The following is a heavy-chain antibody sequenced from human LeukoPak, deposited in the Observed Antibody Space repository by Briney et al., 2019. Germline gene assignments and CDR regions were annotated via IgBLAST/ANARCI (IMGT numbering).Heavy chain of an antibody. Sequence: PGGSLRLSCAASGFTFSSYAMSWVRQAPGKGLEWVSAISGSGGSTYYADSVKGRFTISRDNSKNTLYLQMNSLRAEDTAVYYCAKDLAYYDFWSGYYYYYYGMDVWGQGTTVTVSS. V-gene: IGHV3-23*01. CDR1: GFTFSSYA. J-gene: IGHJ6*02. D-gene: IGHD3-3*01. CDR2: ISGSGGST. CDR3: AKDLAYYDFWSGYYYYYYGMDV.